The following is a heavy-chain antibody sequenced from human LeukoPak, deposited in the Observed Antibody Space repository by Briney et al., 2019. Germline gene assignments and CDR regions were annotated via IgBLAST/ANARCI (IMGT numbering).Heavy chain of an antibody. J-gene: IGHJ4*02. D-gene: IGHD5-18*01. CDR3: ARRGYSYGLDY. CDR1: GVSMSGAY. V-gene: IGHV4-59*08. Sequence: SETLSLTCTVSGVSMSGAYWSWIRQPPGKGLEWIGYIYYSGSTDYNPSLKSRVTISVDTSKNQFSLKLSSVTAADTAVYYCARRGYSYGLDYWGQGTLVTVSS. CDR2: IYYSGST.